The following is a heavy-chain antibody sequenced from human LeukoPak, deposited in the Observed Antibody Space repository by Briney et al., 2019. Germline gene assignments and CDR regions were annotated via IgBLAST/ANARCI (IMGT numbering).Heavy chain of an antibody. CDR1: GGTFSSYA. Sequence: SVKVSCKASGGTFSSYAISWVRQAPGQGLEWMGGIIPIFATANYAQKFQGRVTISADESTGTAYMDLSSLRSEDTAVYYCASGPVTAWKSTIDYFDYWGQGTLVTVSS. CDR2: IIPIFATA. CDR3: ASGPVTAWKSTIDYFDY. J-gene: IGHJ4*02. D-gene: IGHD2-21*02. V-gene: IGHV1-69*13.